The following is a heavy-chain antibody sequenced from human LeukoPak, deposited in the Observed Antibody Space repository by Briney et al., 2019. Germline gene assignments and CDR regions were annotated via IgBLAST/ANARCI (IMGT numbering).Heavy chain of an antibody. V-gene: IGHV4-59*01. J-gene: IGHJ2*01. Sequence: KPSETLSLTCTVSGGSISSYYWSWIRQPPGKGLEWIGYIYYSGSTNYNPSLKSRVTISVDTSKNQFSLKLSSVTAADTAVYYCARSHSYYGGNSGDWYFDLWGRGTLVTVSS. CDR3: ARSHSYYGGNSGDWYFDL. D-gene: IGHD4-23*01. CDR1: GGSISSYY. CDR2: IYYSGST.